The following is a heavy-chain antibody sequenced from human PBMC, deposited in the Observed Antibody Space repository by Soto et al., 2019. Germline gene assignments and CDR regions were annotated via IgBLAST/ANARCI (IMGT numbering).Heavy chain of an antibody. CDR3: AKGRGYCSSTSCYVGSDY. CDR1: GFTFSSYA. V-gene: IGHV3-23*01. D-gene: IGHD2-2*01. Sequence: EVQLLESGGGLVQPGGSLRLSCAASGFTFSSYAMSWVRQAPGKGLEWVSAISGSGGSTYCADSVKGRFTISRDNSKNTLYLQMNRLRAEDTAVYYCAKGRGYCSSTSCYVGSDYWGQGTLVTVSS. CDR2: ISGSGGST. J-gene: IGHJ4*02.